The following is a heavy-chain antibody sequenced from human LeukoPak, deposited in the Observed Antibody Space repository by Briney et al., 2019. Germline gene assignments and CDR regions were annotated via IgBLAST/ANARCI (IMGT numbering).Heavy chain of an antibody. V-gene: IGHV3-43*02. J-gene: IGHJ4*02. D-gene: IGHD1-26*01. CDR3: ARVRQSGSPLDY. Sequence: GGSLRLSCAATGFTFHGYVMHWVRQAPGKGLEWVSLISGDGSERHYADSVKGRFTISRDNSKIILYLQINSLRAEDTAVYYCARVRQSGSPLDYWGQGTLVTVSS. CDR1: GFTFHGYV. CDR2: ISGDGSER.